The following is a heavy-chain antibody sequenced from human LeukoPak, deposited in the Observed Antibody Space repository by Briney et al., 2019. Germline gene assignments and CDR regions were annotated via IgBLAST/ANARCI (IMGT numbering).Heavy chain of an antibody. V-gene: IGHV4-39*07. D-gene: IGHD5-18*01. Sequence: PSETLSLTCTVSGGSISSSSYYWGWIRPPPGKGLEWIGSIYYSGSTYYNPSLKSRVTISVDTSKNQFSLKLSSVTAADTAVYYCARDPDTPPESDTARGKYGDYWGQGTLVTVSS. CDR3: ARDPDTPPESDTARGKYGDY. J-gene: IGHJ4*02. CDR1: GGSISSSSYY. CDR2: IYYSGST.